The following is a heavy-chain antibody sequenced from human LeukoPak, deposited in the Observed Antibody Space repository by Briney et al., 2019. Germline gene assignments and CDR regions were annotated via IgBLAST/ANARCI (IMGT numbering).Heavy chain of an antibody. CDR3: ARGEYYYDSSGYLDY. J-gene: IGHJ4*02. Sequence: GGSLRLSCAASGFTVSSNYMSWVRQAPGKGLEWVSVIYSGGSTYYADSVKGRFTISRDNSKNTLYLQMNSLRAEDTAVHYCARGEYYYDSSGYLDYWGQGTLVTVSS. V-gene: IGHV3-66*01. D-gene: IGHD3-22*01. CDR2: IYSGGST. CDR1: GFTVSSNY.